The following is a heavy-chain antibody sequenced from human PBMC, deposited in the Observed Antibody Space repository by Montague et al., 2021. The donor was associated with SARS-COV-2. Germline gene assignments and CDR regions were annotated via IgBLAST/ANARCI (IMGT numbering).Heavy chain of an antibody. D-gene: IGHD3-22*01. Sequence: SLRLSCAASGFTFRTYTMNWVRQAPGQGLEWVSSITASSIYIYYADSVKGRFTISRDNAKNSLYLQMNSLRAEDTAVYYCTRDAFTMIIDAFNIWGQGTKVTVSS. J-gene: IGHJ3*02. CDR1: GFTFRTYT. CDR3: TRDAFTMIIDAFNI. CDR2: ITASSIYI. V-gene: IGHV3-21*01.